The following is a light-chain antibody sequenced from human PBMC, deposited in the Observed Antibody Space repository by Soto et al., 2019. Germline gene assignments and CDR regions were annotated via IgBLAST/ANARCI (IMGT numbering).Light chain of an antibody. J-gene: IGKJ5*01. CDR2: GAS. CDR3: QQYGRSPQII. V-gene: IGKV3-20*01. Sequence: EIVLTQSPGTLSLSPGESATLSCRASQTVSRSYFVWYQQKPGQAPRLLIYGASARAPGIPDRFSGTGSGTESTLTISRLEPEDFAVYYCQQYGRSPQIIFGQGTRLEIK. CDR1: QTVSRSY.